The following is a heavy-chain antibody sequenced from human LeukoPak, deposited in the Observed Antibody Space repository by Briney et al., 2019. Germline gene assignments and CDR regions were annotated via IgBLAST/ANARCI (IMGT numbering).Heavy chain of an antibody. J-gene: IGHJ3*02. CDR3: AKGNERRAFDI. CDR2: ISGDGDGT. Sequence: GGSLRLSCAASGFTFDDYAIHWVRQAPGRGLDWVSLISGDGDGTYYADSVKGRFTISRDNSKNSLYLQMNSLRTEDTALYYCAKGNERRAFDIWGQGTMVTVSS. V-gene: IGHV3-43*02. CDR1: GFTFDDYA.